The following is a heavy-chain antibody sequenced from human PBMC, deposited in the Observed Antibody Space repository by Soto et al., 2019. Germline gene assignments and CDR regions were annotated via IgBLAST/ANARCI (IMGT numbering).Heavy chain of an antibody. V-gene: IGHV1-18*04. CDR1: GYTFTSYG. J-gene: IGHJ6*02. CDR3: ARLPVHGTSGYSSGWYGMDV. CDR2: ISAYNGNT. Sequence: ASVKVSCKASGYTFTSYGISWVRQAPGQGLEWMGWISAYNGNTNYAQKLQGRVTMTTDTSTSTAYMELRSLRSDDTAVYYCARLPVHGTSGYSSGWYGMDVWGQGTTVTVSS. D-gene: IGHD6-19*01.